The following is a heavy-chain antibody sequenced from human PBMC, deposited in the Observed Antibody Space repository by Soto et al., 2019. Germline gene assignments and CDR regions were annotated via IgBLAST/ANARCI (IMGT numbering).Heavy chain of an antibody. CDR2: ISAYNGNT. D-gene: IGHD3-9*01. CDR1: GYTFTSYG. V-gene: IGHV1-18*01. CDR3: ARDAGTDILTGYPFDY. J-gene: IGHJ4*02. Sequence: ASLKVSCKASGYTFTSYGISWVRQAPGQGLEWMGWISAYNGNTNYAQKLQGRVTMTTDTSTSTAYMELRSLRSDDTAVYYCARDAGTDILTGYPFDYWGQGTLVTVSS.